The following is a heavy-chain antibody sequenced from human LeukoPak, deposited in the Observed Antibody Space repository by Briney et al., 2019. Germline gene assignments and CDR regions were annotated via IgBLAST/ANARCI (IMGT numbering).Heavy chain of an antibody. CDR2: INHSGST. J-gene: IGHJ4*02. V-gene: IGHV4-34*01. CDR1: GGSFSGYY. CDR3: ARGDYDYVWGSYRYGYYFDY. D-gene: IGHD3-16*02. Sequence: SETLSLTCAVYGGSFSGYYWSWIRQPPGKGLEWIGEINHSGSTNYNPSLKSRVTISVDTSKNQFSLKLSSVTAADTAVYYCARGDYDYVWGSYRYGYYFDYWGQGTLVTVSS.